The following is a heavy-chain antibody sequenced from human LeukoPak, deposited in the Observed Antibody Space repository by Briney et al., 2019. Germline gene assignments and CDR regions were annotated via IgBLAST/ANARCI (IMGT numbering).Heavy chain of an antibody. CDR2: INPSGRI. CDR3: ARGRQEVSMIVVVMTGVSYYLDV. V-gene: IGHV4-34*01. CDR1: GGSFSGYY. J-gene: IGHJ6*03. Sequence: SETLSLTCAVYGGSFSGYYWTWIRQAPGKGLEWIGEINPSGRISYNPSLKSRLTISVDASKNQFSLNLRSLTVADTAVYYCARGRQEVSMIVVVMTGVSYYLDVWGKGTTVTV. D-gene: IGHD3-22*01.